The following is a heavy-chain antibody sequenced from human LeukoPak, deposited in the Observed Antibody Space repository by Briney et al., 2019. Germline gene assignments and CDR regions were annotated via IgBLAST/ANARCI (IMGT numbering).Heavy chain of an antibody. Sequence: SETLSLTCTVSGYSISSGYYWGWIRQPPGKGLEWIGSIYHSGSTYYNPSLKSRVTISVDTSKNQFSLKLSSVTAADTAVYYCARLQQLVPPNYYYYMDVWGKGTTVTVSS. J-gene: IGHJ6*03. D-gene: IGHD6-13*01. CDR2: IYHSGST. CDR1: GYSISSGYY. V-gene: IGHV4-38-2*02. CDR3: ARLQQLVPPNYYYYMDV.